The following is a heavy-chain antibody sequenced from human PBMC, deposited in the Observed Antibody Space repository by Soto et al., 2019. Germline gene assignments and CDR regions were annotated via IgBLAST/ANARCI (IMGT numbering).Heavy chain of an antibody. CDR1: GFTFSDYY. Sequence: GGSLRLSCAASGFTFSDYYMSWIRQAPGKGLEWVSYISSSSSYTNYADSVKGRFTISRDNAKNSLYLQMNSLRAEDTAVYYCASLYYGSGSSVDYWGQGTLVTVSS. J-gene: IGHJ4*02. CDR3: ASLYYGSGSSVDY. D-gene: IGHD3-10*01. CDR2: ISSSSSYT. V-gene: IGHV3-11*03.